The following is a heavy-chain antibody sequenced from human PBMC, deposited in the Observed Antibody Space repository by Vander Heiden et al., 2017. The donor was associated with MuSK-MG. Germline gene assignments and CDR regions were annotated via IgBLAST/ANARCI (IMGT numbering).Heavy chain of an antibody. D-gene: IGHD2-21*02. V-gene: IGHV2-70*04. CDR3: ARMFCYGGACYALDY. CDR2: IDWDADK. J-gene: IGHJ4*02. CDR1: GFSLRTNGER. Sequence: QVTLKESGPAVVKPTETLKLTCTFSGFSLRTNGERVSWIRQTPGKTLEWLARIDWDADKFYNTSLKTRLTISKDTPKNQVVLTVANVGPEDTATYFCARMFCYGGACYALDYWGQGALVTVSS.